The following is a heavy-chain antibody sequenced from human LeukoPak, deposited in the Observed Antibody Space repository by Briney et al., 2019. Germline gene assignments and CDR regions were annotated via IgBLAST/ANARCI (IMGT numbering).Heavy chain of an antibody. D-gene: IGHD6-13*01. Sequence: PGGSLRLSCAASGFTFSSYAMHWVRQAPGKGLEWVAVISYDGSNKYYADSVKGRFTISRDNSKNTLYLQMNSLRAEDTAVYYCVREPGSSWYYYYYGIDVWGQGTTVTVSS. CDR2: ISYDGSNK. V-gene: IGHV3-30*04. CDR1: GFTFSSYA. J-gene: IGHJ6*02. CDR3: VREPGSSWYYYYYGIDV.